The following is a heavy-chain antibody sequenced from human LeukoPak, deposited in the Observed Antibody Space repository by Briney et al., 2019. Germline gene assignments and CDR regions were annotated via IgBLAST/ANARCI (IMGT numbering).Heavy chain of an antibody. CDR1: GFTFDDYG. J-gene: IGHJ4*02. V-gene: IGHV3-20*04. Sequence: GGSLRLSCAASGFTFDDYGMSWVRQPPGKGLEWVSGINWNGGSTGYADSVKGRFTISRDNAKNTLYLQMNSLRGEDTALYYCARESCTTSCYGFDYWGQGTLVTVSS. CDR3: ARESCTTSCYGFDY. D-gene: IGHD2-2*01. CDR2: INWNGGST.